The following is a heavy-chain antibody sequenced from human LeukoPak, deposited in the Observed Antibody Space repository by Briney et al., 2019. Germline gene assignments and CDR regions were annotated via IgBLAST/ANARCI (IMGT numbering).Heavy chain of an antibody. CDR3: ATDFQGNYYDN. Sequence: GSVKVSCKVSGYTLTELSMHWVRQAPGKGLEWMGGFDPEDGETIYAQKFQGRVTLPEDTSTDTAYMERSRLRSEDTAVYYCATDFQGNYYDNWGERTLVTVSS. D-gene: IGHD2/OR15-2a*01. V-gene: IGHV1-24*01. CDR2: FDPEDGET. CDR1: GYTLTELS. J-gene: IGHJ4*02.